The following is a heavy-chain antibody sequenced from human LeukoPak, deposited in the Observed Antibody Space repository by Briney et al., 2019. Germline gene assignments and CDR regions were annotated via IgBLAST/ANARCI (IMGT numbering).Heavy chain of an antibody. CDR1: GGPITSYC. J-gene: IGHJ5*02. CDR2: IYTSGST. Sequence: SETLPPTCTVSGGPITSYCWSWVRQPPGKGLEWIGYIYTSGSTDYNPSLRSRVTMSVDTSKNQLSLELRFLTAADTAVYYCATSYDAKTAPYDLWGQGTLVTVSS. CDR3: ATSYDAKTAPYDL. D-gene: IGHD3-3*01. V-gene: IGHV4-4*09.